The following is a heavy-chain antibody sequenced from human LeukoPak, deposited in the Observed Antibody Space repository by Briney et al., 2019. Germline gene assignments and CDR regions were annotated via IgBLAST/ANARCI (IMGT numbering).Heavy chain of an antibody. CDR2: INHSGST. V-gene: IGHV4-34*01. Sequence: SETLSLTCAVYGGSFSGYYWSWIRQPPGKGLEWIGEINHSGSTNYNPSLKSRVTISVDTSKNQFSLKLSSVTAADTAVYYCARVGYGDYEGYFDYWGQGTLVTVSS. J-gene: IGHJ4*02. D-gene: IGHD4-17*01. CDR3: ARVGYGDYEGYFDY. CDR1: GGSFSGYY.